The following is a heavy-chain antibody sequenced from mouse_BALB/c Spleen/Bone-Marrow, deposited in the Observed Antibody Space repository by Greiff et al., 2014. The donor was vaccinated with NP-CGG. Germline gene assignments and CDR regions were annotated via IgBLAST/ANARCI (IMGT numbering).Heavy chain of an antibody. J-gene: IGHJ4*01. D-gene: IGHD2-12*01. CDR1: GYTFTSYY. V-gene: IGHV1S81*02. Sequence: QVHVKQSGAELVKPGASVKLSCKASGYTFTSYYIYWVKQRPGQGLEWIGEINPSNGGTNFNEKFKSKATLTVDKSSSTAYMQPSSLTSEDSAVYYCTRSRRAMDYWGQGTSVTVSS. CDR3: TRSRRAMDY. CDR2: INPSNGGT.